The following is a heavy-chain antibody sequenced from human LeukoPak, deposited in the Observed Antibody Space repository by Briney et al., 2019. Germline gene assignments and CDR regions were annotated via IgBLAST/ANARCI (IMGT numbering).Heavy chain of an antibody. CDR3: AREYSSGWYIDRYYYYGMDV. CDR1: GGSISSYY. V-gene: IGHV4-34*01. D-gene: IGHD6-19*01. Sequence: SETLSLTCTVSGGSISSYYWSWIRQPPGKGLEWVGEINQSGATNYNPSLKSRVTISVDTSKNQFSLRLSSVTAADTAVYYCAREYSSGWYIDRYYYYGMDVWDQGTTVTVSS. CDR2: INQSGAT. J-gene: IGHJ6*02.